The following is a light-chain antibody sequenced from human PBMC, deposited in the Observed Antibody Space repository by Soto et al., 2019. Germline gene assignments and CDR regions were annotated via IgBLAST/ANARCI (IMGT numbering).Light chain of an antibody. CDR2: DVS. Sequence: QSALAQPASMSGSPGQSITLSCTGTSSDIGGYNFVSWYQQHSDKAPKLLIFDVSNRPSGVSSRFSGSKSGNTASLFISGLQPDDEADYYCSSYTSNRTLYVFGTGTKLTVL. CDR3: SSYTSNRTLYV. CDR1: SSDIGGYNF. V-gene: IGLV2-14*01. J-gene: IGLJ1*01.